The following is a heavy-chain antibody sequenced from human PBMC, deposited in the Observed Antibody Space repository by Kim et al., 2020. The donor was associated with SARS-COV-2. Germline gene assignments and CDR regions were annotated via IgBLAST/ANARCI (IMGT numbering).Heavy chain of an antibody. Sequence: ASVKVSCKASGGTFSSFAINWVRQAPGQGLQWMGGVIPLFDTINYAQMFQGRVTITADESTNTAYMEMSSLKSEDTAVYYCARGRDIVVEPAEGDPFDIWGQGTMVTISS. D-gene: IGHD2-2*01. CDR2: VIPLFDTI. V-gene: IGHV1-69*13. J-gene: IGHJ3*02. CDR1: GGTFSSFA. CDR3: ARGRDIVVEPAEGDPFDI.